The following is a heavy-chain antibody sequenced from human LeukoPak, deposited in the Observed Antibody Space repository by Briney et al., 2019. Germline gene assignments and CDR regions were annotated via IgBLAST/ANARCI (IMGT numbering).Heavy chain of an antibody. Sequence: SVKVSCKASGYTFTSYGISWVRQAPGQGLEWMGRIIPILGIANYAQKFRGRVTITADKSTSTAYMELSSLRSEDTAVYYCARDSAAAAGAAQLDYWGQGTLVTVSS. CDR2: IIPILGIA. V-gene: IGHV1-69*04. J-gene: IGHJ4*02. CDR1: GYTFTSYG. CDR3: ARDSAAAAGAAQLDY. D-gene: IGHD6-13*01.